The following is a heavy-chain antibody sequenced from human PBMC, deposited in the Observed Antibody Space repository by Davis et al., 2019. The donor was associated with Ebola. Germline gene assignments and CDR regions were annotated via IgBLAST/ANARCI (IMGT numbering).Heavy chain of an antibody. CDR1: GDSVSSNSAA. V-gene: IGHV6-1*01. Sequence: HSQTLSLTCAISGDSVSSNSAAWNWIRQSPSRGLEWLGRTYYRSKWYNDYAVSVKSRITINPDTSKNQFSLQLNSVTPEDTAVYYCARVGSRNYGGKLSWYFDLWGRGTLVTVSS. CDR2: TYYRSKWYN. J-gene: IGHJ2*01. CDR3: ARVGSRNYGGKLSWYFDL. D-gene: IGHD4-23*01.